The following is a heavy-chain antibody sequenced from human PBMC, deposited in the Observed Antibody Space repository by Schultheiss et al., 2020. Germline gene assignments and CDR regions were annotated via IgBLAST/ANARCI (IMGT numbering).Heavy chain of an antibody. J-gene: IGHJ5*02. CDR1: GFTVSSNY. CDR3: ARVGDIVVVPATSWFDP. CDR2: IYYSGST. Sequence: GSLRLSCAASGFTVSSNYMSWVRQAPGKGLEWVGYIYYSGSTYYNPSLKSRVTISVDTSKNQFSLKLSSVTAADTAVYYCARVGDIVVVPATSWFDPWGQGTLVTVSS. V-gene: IGHV4-59*06. D-gene: IGHD2-2*01.